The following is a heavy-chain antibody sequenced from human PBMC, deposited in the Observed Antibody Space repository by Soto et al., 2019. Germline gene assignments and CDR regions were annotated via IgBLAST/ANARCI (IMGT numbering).Heavy chain of an antibody. D-gene: IGHD6-6*01. CDR1: GFIFKNYA. V-gene: IGHV3-30*04. CDR2: ITRDGYNK. J-gene: IGHJ4*02. Sequence: QVQLVESGGGVVQPGRSLRLSCAVSGFIFKNYALNWVRQAPGKGLEWVASITRDGYNKYYADSVKGRFTISRDNSKNTLSLQMTALRVEDSSVYSCTKSSGGSSSVGMDYWGPGTLVTVSS. CDR3: TKSSGGSSSVGMDY.